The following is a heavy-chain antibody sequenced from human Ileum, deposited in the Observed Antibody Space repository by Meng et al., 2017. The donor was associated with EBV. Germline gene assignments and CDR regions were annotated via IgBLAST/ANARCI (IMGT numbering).Heavy chain of an antibody. Sequence: GQRLGSGGGLVGPGGSLRLSCAASGFTFTSYAMNWVRQAPGKGLESVSVISGSGGTTYYADSVKGRFTISSDSSKNTVFLQMNSLRAEDTAVYYCAKAATIIRGALDYWGQGTLVTVSS. CDR1: GFTFTSYA. J-gene: IGHJ4*02. D-gene: IGHD3-10*01. CDR2: ISGSGGTT. V-gene: IGHV3-23*01. CDR3: AKAATIIRGALDY.